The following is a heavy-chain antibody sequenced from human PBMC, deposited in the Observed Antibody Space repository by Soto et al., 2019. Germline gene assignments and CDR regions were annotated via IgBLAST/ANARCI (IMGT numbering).Heavy chain of an antibody. CDR3: ARRRASLLDH. CDR2: ISVDNGAT. J-gene: IGHJ4*02. V-gene: IGHV1-18*04. Sequence: QVQLVQSGGEVEKPGASVKVSCKASGYNFTSYGISWVRQAPGQGLEWVGWISVDNGATKQAQKLQGRVTMTTDTSTSTAYMELRNLRSDDTAVYYCARRRASLLDHWGQGTLVTVSS. CDR1: GYNFTSYG.